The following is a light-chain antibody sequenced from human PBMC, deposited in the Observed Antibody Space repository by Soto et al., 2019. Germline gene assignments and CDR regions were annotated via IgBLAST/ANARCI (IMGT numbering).Light chain of an antibody. Sequence: EIVLTQSPGTLSLSPGERANLSCRASQSVSSSYVAWYQQKPGQAPRLLIYGESIRATGIPDRFSGSGSGTDFTLTITRLETQDFAVYYCQQYGSSQWTFGQGTKVDIK. V-gene: IGKV3-20*01. CDR2: GES. CDR3: QQYGSSQWT. J-gene: IGKJ1*01. CDR1: QSVSSSY.